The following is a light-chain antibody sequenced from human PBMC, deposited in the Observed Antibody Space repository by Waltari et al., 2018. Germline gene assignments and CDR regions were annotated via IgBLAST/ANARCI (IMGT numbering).Light chain of an antibody. CDR3: QHYVRLPAT. CDR2: GAS. V-gene: IGKV3-20*01. J-gene: IGKJ1*01. CDR1: QSVSRA. Sequence: EIVLTQSPGTLSLSPGERATLSCRASQSVSRALAWYQQKPGQAPRLLIYGASNRATGIPDRFSGSGSGTDFSLTISSLEPEDFAVYFCQHYVRLPATFGQGTKVEFK.